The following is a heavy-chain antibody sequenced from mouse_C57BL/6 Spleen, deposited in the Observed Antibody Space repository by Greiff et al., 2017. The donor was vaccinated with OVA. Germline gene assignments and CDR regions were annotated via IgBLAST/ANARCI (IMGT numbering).Heavy chain of an antibody. CDR3: ARGYYYGSSYFDY. CDR2: INPNNGGT. V-gene: IGHV1-22*01. J-gene: IGHJ2*01. D-gene: IGHD1-1*01. Sequence: VQLQQSGPELVKPGASVKMSCKASGYTFTDYNMHWVKQSHGKSLEWIGYINPNNGGTSYNQKFKGKATLTVNKSSSTAYRELRSLTSEDSAVYYCARGYYYGSSYFDYWGQGTTLTVSS. CDR1: GYTFTDYN.